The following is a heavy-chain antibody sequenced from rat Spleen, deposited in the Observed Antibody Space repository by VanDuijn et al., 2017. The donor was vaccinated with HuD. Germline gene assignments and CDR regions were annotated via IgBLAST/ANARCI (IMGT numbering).Heavy chain of an antibody. CDR2: ISFDGSST. J-gene: IGHJ2*01. CDR3: AVSGYGY. Sequence: EVQLVESGGGLVQPGRSLKLSCAASGFTFSDYGMAWVRQAPTKGLEYVATISFDGSSTYYPDSVKGRFTISRDNAKSTLYLQMNSLRSEDTATYYCAVSGYGYWGQGVMVTVSS. D-gene: IGHD4-3*01. V-gene: IGHV5-29*01. CDR1: GFTFSDYG.